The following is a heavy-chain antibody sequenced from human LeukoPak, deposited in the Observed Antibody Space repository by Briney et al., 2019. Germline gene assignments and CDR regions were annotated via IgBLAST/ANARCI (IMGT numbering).Heavy chain of an antibody. CDR1: GVTLSDHH. J-gene: IGHJ3*02. V-gene: IGHV3-72*01. CDR2: TIDRARGYTT. CDR3: ARDGGEGDNSAFDI. D-gene: IGHD3-16*01. Sequence: GGSLRLSCAASGVTLSDHHMDWLRQAPGKGLEWVGCTIDRARGYTTEYAASVKGRFTISRDDSQTSVVLHTNALRTEDRAVYFCARDGGEGDNSAFDIWGQGTVVTVSS.